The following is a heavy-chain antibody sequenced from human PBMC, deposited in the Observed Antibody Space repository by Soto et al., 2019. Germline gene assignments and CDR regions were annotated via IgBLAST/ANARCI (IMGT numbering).Heavy chain of an antibody. J-gene: IGHJ4*02. D-gene: IGHD2-21*02. Sequence: QEQLVASGGGVVLPGGSLRLSCAASDFSFSDYAMYWFRQAPGKGLAWVALLSYDGSNKYYDDSVKGRSTISRDNTMNSVFLPMDILRADDTALYYCARDGAPYDCGDRFGGKDYFDLWGQGILVTVSS. CDR3: ARDGAPYDCGDRFGGKDYFDL. CDR1: DFSFSDYA. V-gene: IGHV3-30-3*01. CDR2: LSYDGSNK.